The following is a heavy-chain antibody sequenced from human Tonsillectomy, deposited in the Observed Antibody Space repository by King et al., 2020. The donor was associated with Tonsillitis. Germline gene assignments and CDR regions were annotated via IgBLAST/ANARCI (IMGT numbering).Heavy chain of an antibody. Sequence: VQLVESGAEVKKPGSSVKVSCKASGGTFSSYAISWVRQAPGQGLEWVGGIIPIFGTANYAQKFQGRVTITADESTSTAYMELSSLRSEDTAVYYCASVYYYDSSGYAGYWGQGTLVTVSS. J-gene: IGHJ4*02. CDR2: IIPIFGTA. V-gene: IGHV1-69*01. D-gene: IGHD3-22*01. CDR3: ASVYYYDSSGYAGY. CDR1: GGTFSSYA.